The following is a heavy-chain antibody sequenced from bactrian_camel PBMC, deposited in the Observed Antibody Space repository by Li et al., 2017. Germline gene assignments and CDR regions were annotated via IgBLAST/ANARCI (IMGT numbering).Heavy chain of an antibody. J-gene: IGHJ4*01. D-gene: IGHD2*01. Sequence: VQLVESGGGSVQSGGSLRLSCAASESTDRCLCWVRQSPGRESEGVAVVAVDGGGSYAESVRGRFPISQDNVKNTLYLQMNRLKPEETAMYDCVARARSYCRGGYSWTLAPSEFSDWGRGTQVTVS. V-gene: IGHV3S42*01. CDR1: ESTDRC. CDR2: VAVDGGG. CDR3: VARARSYCRGGYSWTLAPSEFSD.